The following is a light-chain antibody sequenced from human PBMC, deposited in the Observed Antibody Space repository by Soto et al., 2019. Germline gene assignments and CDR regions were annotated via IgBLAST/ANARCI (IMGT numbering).Light chain of an antibody. CDR3: CSYAGSYTYV. CDR2: DVS. V-gene: IGLV2-11*01. CDR1: SSYVGGYNY. J-gene: IGLJ1*01. Sequence: QSALTQPRSVSGSPGQSVTISCTGTSSYVGGYNYVSWYQQHPGKAPKLTIYDVSKRPSGVPDRFSGSKSGNTASLTISGLQAEDEADYYCCSYAGSYTYVFGTGTKVTVL.